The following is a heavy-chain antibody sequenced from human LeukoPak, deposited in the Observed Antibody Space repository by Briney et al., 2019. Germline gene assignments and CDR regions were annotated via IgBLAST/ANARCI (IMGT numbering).Heavy chain of an antibody. CDR3: AKDFGYCGGDCAIHFDDY. V-gene: IGHV3-23*01. CDR1: GFTFSSYA. D-gene: IGHD2-21*02. J-gene: IGHJ4*02. Sequence: GGSLRLSCAASGFTFSSYAMSWVRQAPGKGLEWVSAISGSGGSTYYADSVKGRFTISRDNSKNTLYLQMNSLRAEDTAVYYCAKDFGYCGGDCAIHFDDYLGQGTLVTVSS. CDR2: ISGSGGST.